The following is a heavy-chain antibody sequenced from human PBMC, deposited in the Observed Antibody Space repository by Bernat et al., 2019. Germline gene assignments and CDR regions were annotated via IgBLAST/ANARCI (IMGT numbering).Heavy chain of an antibody. CDR3: AILSGAYSNAFDV. V-gene: IGHV5-51*01. J-gene: IGHJ3*01. CDR1: GYSFTSYW. Sequence: EVQLVQSGAEVKKPGESLKISCKGSGYSFTSYWIGCVRQMPGKGLEWMGIIYPGDSDTRYSPSFQGQFPNSSYKSISTAYLRWSSLKASDTAMYYCAILSGAYSNAFDVWDQEKMVTVSS. CDR2: IYPGDSDT. D-gene: IGHD4-17*01.